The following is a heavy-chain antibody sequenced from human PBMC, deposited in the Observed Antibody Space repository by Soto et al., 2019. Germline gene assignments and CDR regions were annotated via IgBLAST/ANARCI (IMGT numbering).Heavy chain of an antibody. D-gene: IGHD2-21*01. J-gene: IGHJ3*02. CDR3: ARGVRGAYGLDI. Sequence: EVQLVESGGGLVQRGGSLRLTCAASGFTFSSHWMHWVRQAPGKGLVWVSRIYTDGSRTNYADSVKGRFTISRDNGKNTLYLGMNSLRVEETGIYYCARGVRGAYGLDIWGQGTMVTVSS. CDR2: IYTDGSRT. V-gene: IGHV3-74*01. CDR1: GFTFSSHW.